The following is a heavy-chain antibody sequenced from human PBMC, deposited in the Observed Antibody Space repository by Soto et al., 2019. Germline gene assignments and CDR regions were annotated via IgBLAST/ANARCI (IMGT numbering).Heavy chain of an antibody. D-gene: IGHD3-10*01. J-gene: IGHJ4*02. CDR2: ISYDESNK. CDR3: AKNYYGSGSYLGPFGY. Sequence: GGSLRLSRVASGVTFSSYALHWVRQAPGKWLEWVAFISYDESNKYYADSVKGRFTISRDTSKNTLYLQMNSLRAEDTAVYYCAKNYYGSGSYLGPFGYWGQGTLVTVSS. CDR1: GVTFSSYA. V-gene: IGHV3-30-3*01.